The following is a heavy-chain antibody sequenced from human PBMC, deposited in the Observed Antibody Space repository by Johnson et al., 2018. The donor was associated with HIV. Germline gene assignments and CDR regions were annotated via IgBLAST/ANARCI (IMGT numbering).Heavy chain of an antibody. Sequence: QVQLVESGGGVVRPGGSLRLSCAASGFTFSSYGMHWVRQAPGKGLEWVAVIWYDGSNKYYADSVKGRFTISRDNSKNTLYLQMNSLRAEDTAVYYCAKVLIVATGERAFDIWGQGTMVTVSS. V-gene: IGHV3-30*02. CDR3: AKVLIVATGERAFDI. J-gene: IGHJ3*02. CDR1: GFTFSSYG. CDR2: IWYDGSNK. D-gene: IGHD5-12*01.